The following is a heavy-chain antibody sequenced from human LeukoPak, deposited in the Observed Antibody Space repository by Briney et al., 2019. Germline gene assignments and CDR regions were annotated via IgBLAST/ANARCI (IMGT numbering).Heavy chain of an antibody. CDR1: GDSVSSNSAA. CDR3: ARVKGSGSALSTHYFDY. Sequence: SQTLSLTCAISGDSVSSNSAAWNWIRQSPSRGLEWLGRTYYRSKWYNDYAVSVKSRITINPDTSKNQFSLQLNSVTPEDTAVYYCARVKGSGSALSTHYFDYWGQGTLVTVSS. J-gene: IGHJ4*02. V-gene: IGHV6-1*01. CDR2: TYYRSKWYN. D-gene: IGHD6-19*01.